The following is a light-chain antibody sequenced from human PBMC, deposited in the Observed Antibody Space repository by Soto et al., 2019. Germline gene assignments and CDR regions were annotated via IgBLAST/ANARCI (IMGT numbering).Light chain of an antibody. J-gene: IGKJ1*01. V-gene: IGKV3-20*01. CDR3: QKYETSPPWT. CDR2: GAS. Sequence: ELVLTQSPGTLSMSPGETATLSCRATESVSSTYLAWYQQKPGQAPRLLIYGASSRATGIPDRFSGSGSGTDFTLTISRLEPEDFAVYYCQKYETSPPWTVGQGTKVDIK. CDR1: ESVSSTY.